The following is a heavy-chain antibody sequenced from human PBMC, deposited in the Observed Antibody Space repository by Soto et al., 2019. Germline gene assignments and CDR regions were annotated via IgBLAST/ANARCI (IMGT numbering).Heavy chain of an antibody. D-gene: IGHD2-15*01. V-gene: IGHV4-30-4*01. CDR2: IYYSGST. J-gene: IGHJ5*02. Sequence: QVQLQESGPGLVKPSQTLSLTCTVSGGSISSGDYYWSWIRQPPGKGLEWIGYIYYSGSTYYNPSLKSRVTISVDTSKNQFSLKLSSVTAADTAVYYCARSGEWVVAATGWFDPWGQGTLVTVSS. CDR1: GGSISSGDYY. CDR3: ARSGEWVVAATGWFDP.